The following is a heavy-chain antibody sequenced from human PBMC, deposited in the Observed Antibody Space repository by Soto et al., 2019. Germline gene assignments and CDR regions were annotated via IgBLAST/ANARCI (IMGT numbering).Heavy chain of an antibody. J-gene: IGHJ3*02. CDR1: GFTFDEYG. D-gene: IGHD3-3*01. Sequence: PGGSLRLSCGASGFTFDEYGMHWVRQAPGKGLEWVSGISWNSGTIGYADSVKGRFTISRDNAKNSLYLQMNSLRAEDTAVYYCARGNYGLDAFDIWGQGTMVTVSS. CDR2: ISWNSGTI. CDR3: ARGNYGLDAFDI. V-gene: IGHV3-9*01.